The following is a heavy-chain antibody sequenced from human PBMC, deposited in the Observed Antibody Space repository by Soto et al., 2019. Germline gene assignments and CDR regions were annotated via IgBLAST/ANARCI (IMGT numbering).Heavy chain of an antibody. Sequence: ASVKVSCKASGYTFTSYGISWVRQAPGQGLEWMGWISAYNGNTNYAQKLQGRVTMTTDTSTSTAYMELRSLRSDDTAVYYCARDRPGIVRGLNYYYYYGMDVWGQGTTVTVSS. D-gene: IGHD3-22*01. V-gene: IGHV1-18*01. J-gene: IGHJ6*02. CDR3: ARDRPGIVRGLNYYYYYGMDV. CDR1: GYTFTSYG. CDR2: ISAYNGNT.